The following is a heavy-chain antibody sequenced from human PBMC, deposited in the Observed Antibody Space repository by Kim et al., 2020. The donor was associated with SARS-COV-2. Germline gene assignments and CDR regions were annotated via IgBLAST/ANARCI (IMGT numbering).Heavy chain of an antibody. CDR3: AKTGYSSWFDP. D-gene: IGHD4-4*01. CDR2: T. J-gene: IGHJ5*02. Sequence: TYYADSVKGRFTISRDNSKNTLYLQMNSLRAEDTAVYYCAKTGYSSWFDPWGQGTLVTVSS. V-gene: IGHV3-23*01.